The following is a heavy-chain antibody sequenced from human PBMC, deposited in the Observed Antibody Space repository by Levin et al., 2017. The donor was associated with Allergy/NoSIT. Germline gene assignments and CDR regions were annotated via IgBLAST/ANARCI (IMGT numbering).Heavy chain of an antibody. V-gene: IGHV4-30-4*01. CDR1: GGSIRTNYY. D-gene: IGHD3-10*01. Sequence: KASETLSLTCSVSGGSIRTNYYWSWIRQPPGKGLEWIGYIYYSGSTYYNPSLKSRVTISVDTSENHFSLELSSVSVADTAVYCCARATYRDASGGYPYFNLWGQGTLVTVSS. CDR3: ARATYRDASGGYPYFNL. J-gene: IGHJ5*02. CDR2: IYYSGST.